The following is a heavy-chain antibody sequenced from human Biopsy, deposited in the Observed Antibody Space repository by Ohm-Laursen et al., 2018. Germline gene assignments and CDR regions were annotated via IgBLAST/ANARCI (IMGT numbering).Heavy chain of an antibody. CDR1: GDSISSYY. J-gene: IGHJ4*02. CDR2: IYSGGNT. CDR3: ARGMRSSGWPYFDS. Sequence: SETLSLTCTVSGDSISSYYWSWIRQSPGQGLEYIGFIYSGGNTNYNPSLKNRVTMSVDTSKNQFYLKLYSVTAADTAVYYCARGMRSSGWPYFDSWGQGTLVTVSS. D-gene: IGHD6-19*01. V-gene: IGHV4-59*01.